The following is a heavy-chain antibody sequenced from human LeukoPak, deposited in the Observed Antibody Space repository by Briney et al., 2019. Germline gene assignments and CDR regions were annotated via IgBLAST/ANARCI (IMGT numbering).Heavy chain of an antibody. J-gene: IGHJ4*02. V-gene: IGHV3-30*02. D-gene: IGHD2-15*01. Sequence: GGSLRLSCAASGFTFRNHGMHWVRQAPGKGLEWAAVIYYDGSIEYYADSVKGRFTISRDNSKNTLYLQMNSLRAEDTAVYYCAKEVLYCSGGSCYDYWGQGTLVTVSS. CDR1: GFTFRNHG. CDR2: IYYDGSIE. CDR3: AKEVLYCSGGSCYDY.